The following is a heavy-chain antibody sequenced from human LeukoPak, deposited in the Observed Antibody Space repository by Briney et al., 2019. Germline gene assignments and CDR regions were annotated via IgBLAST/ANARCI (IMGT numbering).Heavy chain of an antibody. J-gene: IGHJ6*02. CDR2: ISGSGYGT. V-gene: IGHV3-23*01. Sequence: GGSLRLSCVASGFAFSSYAMSWVRQAPGKGLEWVSAISGSGYGTYYADSVKGRFTISRDNSKNTLYLHMNSLRAEDTAVYYCAKDRKGARYYYYDMDVWGQGTTVTVSS. CDR3: AKDRKGARYYYYDMDV. D-gene: IGHD1-26*01. CDR1: GFAFSSYA.